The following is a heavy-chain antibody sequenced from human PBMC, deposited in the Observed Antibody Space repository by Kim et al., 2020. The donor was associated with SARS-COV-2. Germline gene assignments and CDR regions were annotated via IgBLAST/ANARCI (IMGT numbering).Heavy chain of an antibody. D-gene: IGHD6-13*01. V-gene: IGHV3-74*01. J-gene: IGHJ4*02. CDR1: GFTFSSYW. CDR3: ARVEKQQLAKGGLFDY. CDR2: INSDGSST. Sequence: GGSVRLSCAASGFTFSSYWMHWVRQAPGKGLVWVSRINSDGSSTSYADSVKGRFTISRDNAKNTLYLQMNSLRAEDTAVYYCARVEKQQLAKGGLFDYWGQGTLVTVSS.